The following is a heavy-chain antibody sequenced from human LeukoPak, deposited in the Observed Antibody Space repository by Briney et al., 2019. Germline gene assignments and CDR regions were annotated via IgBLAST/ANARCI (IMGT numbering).Heavy chain of an antibody. J-gene: IGHJ4*02. Sequence: GGSLRLSCAASGFTFNRYRMNWVRQAPGKGLEWVSGISWNSGSIGYADSVKGRFTISRDNSKNTLYLQMNSLRAEDTAVYYCAKASAMIVVVSKHFDYWGQGTLVTVSS. V-gene: IGHV3-23*01. CDR3: AKASAMIVVVSKHFDY. D-gene: IGHD3-22*01. CDR2: ISWNSGSI. CDR1: GFTFNRYR.